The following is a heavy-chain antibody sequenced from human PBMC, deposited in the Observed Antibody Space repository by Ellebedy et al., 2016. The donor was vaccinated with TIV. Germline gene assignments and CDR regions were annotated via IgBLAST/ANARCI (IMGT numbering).Heavy chain of an antibody. Sequence: PGGSLRLSCAASGFTFSSYPMSWVLQAPGKGLEWVSAITGSGGGTYYADSVKGRLTISRDNSKNTFYLHMNSLRAEDTALYYCAKGYMSPFDYWGQGNLVTVSS. J-gene: IGHJ4*02. V-gene: IGHV3-23*01. D-gene: IGHD2-2*02. CDR3: AKGYMSPFDY. CDR2: ITGSGGGT. CDR1: GFTFSSYP.